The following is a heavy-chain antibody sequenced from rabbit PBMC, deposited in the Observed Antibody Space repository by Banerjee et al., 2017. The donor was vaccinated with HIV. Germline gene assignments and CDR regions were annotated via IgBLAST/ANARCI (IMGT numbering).Heavy chain of an antibody. CDR1: GFSFSASYY. D-gene: IGHD6-1*01. CDR2: IYPGYGNT. CDR3: ARGPYAITRLDL. J-gene: IGHJ3*01. V-gene: IGHV1S40*01. Sequence: QSLEESGGGLVKPGASLTLTCTASGFSFSASYYMYWVRQAPGKGLEWIAYIYPGYGNTDYASWAKGRFTISLDNAQNTVDLQMNSLTAVDRAIYFCARGPYAITRLDLWGPGTLVTVS.